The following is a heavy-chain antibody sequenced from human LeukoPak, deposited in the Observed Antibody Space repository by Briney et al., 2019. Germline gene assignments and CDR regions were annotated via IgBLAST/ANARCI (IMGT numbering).Heavy chain of an antibody. CDR2: ISGSGGST. D-gene: IGHD3-10*01. CDR3: AKDFSMVRGVIIGFDY. V-gene: IGHV3-23*01. CDR1: GFTFSSYG. J-gene: IGHJ4*02. Sequence: PGGSLRLSCAASGFTFSSYGMSWVRQAPGKGLEWVSAISGSGGSTYYADSVKGRFTISRDNSKNTLYLQMNSLRAEDTAVYYCAKDFSMVRGVIIGFDYWGQGTLVTVSS.